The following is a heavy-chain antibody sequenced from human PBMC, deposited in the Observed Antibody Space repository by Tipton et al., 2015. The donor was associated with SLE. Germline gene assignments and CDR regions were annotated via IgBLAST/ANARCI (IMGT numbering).Heavy chain of an antibody. CDR2: IYASGST. Sequence: TLSLTCTVSGGSISSGSYPWSWIRKPAGKGLEWIGYIYASGSTHYNPSLKSRVTMSVDTSKNHFSLKLSSVTAADTAVYYCARMVVPAAMGHYGMDVWGQGTTVTVSS. V-gene: IGHV4-61*09. J-gene: IGHJ6*02. CDR1: GGSISSGSYP. CDR3: ARMVVPAAMGHYGMDV. D-gene: IGHD2-2*01.